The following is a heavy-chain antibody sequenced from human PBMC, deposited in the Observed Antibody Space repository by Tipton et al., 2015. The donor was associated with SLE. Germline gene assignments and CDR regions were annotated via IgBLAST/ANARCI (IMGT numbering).Heavy chain of an antibody. Sequence: TLSLTCTVSGGSISSHYWSWIRQPPGKGLEWFGYIYYSGSTNYNPSLKSRVTISVDTSKNQFSLKLSSVTAADTAVYYCARGPIVVVIAAVGYFDLWGRGTLVTVSS. CDR3: ARGPIVVVIAAVGYFDL. CDR2: IYYSGST. D-gene: IGHD2-21*01. CDR1: GGSISSHY. V-gene: IGHV4-59*11. J-gene: IGHJ2*01.